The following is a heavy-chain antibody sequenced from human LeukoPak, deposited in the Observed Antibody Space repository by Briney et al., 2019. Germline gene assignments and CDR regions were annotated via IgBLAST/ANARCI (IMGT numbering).Heavy chain of an antibody. Sequence: ASVKVSCKASGYTFTVYYMHWVREAPGQGLEWMGWINPNSGGTNYAQKFQGRVTITRDTSISTAYMELSRLRSDDTAVYYCAREGYSYGMVYSYYGMDVWGQGTTVTVSS. CDR2: INPNSGGT. CDR3: AREGYSYGMVYSYYGMDV. V-gene: IGHV1-2*02. J-gene: IGHJ6*02. D-gene: IGHD5-18*01. CDR1: GYTFTVYY.